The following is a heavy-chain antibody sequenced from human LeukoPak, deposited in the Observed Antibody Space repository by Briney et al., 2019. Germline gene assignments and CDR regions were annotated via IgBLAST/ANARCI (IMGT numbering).Heavy chain of an antibody. Sequence: SVKVSCKASGGTFSSYAISWVRQAPGQGLEWMGGIIPISGTANYAQKFQGRVTVTADESTSTAYMELSSLRSEDTAIYYCATYRSSANCYIWGYYFDYWGQGTLVTVSS. V-gene: IGHV1-69*01. D-gene: IGHD2-2*01. J-gene: IGHJ4*02. CDR2: IIPISGTA. CDR1: GGTFSSYA. CDR3: ATYRSSANCYIWGYYFDY.